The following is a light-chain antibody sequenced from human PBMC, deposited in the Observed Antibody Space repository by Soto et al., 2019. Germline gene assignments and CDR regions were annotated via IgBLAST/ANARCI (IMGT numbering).Light chain of an antibody. CDR1: HSAYSN. CDR2: RAS. CDR3: QQSGSSPRA. Sequence: EIEMTQSPSTLSASPGDRATLSCPASHSAYSNVTWYQQRPGQAPKLLIYRASSRATGIPGRFSGSGSGTDFSLTIIRLQSEDYAVYYCQQSGSSPRAFGQGTKVDI. V-gene: IGKV3-15*01. J-gene: IGKJ1*01.